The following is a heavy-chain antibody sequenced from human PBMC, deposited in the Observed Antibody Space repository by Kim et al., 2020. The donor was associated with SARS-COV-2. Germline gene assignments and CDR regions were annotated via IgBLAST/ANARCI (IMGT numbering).Heavy chain of an antibody. D-gene: IGHD2-21*02. CDR2: IYYSGST. J-gene: IGHJ4*02. V-gene: IGHV4-39*01. CDR1: GGSISSSSYY. CDR3: ARLGRVTACDY. Sequence: SETLSLTCTVSGGSISSSSYYWGWIRQPPGKGLEWIGSIYYSGSTYYNPSLKSRVTISVDTSKNQFSLKLSSVTAADTAVYYCARLGRVTACDYWGQGT.